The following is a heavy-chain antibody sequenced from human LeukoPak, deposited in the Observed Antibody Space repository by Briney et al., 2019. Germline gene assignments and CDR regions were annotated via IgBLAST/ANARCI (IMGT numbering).Heavy chain of an antibody. CDR3: ARDNTGSYEY. Sequence: GGSLRLSCAASGFTFGDYDMHWVRQAPGEGLEWVSLIRADGATTRYTDSVKGRFTISRDNSKDSLYLQMNSLRTEDTALYYCARDNTGSYEYWGQGTLVTVSP. J-gene: IGHJ4*02. CDR2: IRADGATT. CDR1: GFTFGDYD. V-gene: IGHV3-43*02. D-gene: IGHD1-26*01.